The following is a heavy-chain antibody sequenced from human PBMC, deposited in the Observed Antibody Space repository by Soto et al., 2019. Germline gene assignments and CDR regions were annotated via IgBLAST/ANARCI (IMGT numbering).Heavy chain of an antibody. J-gene: IGHJ6*02. CDR1: GYTFTGYY. Sequence: GASVKVSFKASGYTFTGYYMHWARQAPGQGLEWMGWINPNSGGTNYTQKFQGRVTMTRDTSISTAYMELSRLRSDDTAVYYCARAEHYGSGSYIYYYGMDVWGQGTTVTVSS. V-gene: IGHV1-2*02. CDR2: INPNSGGT. CDR3: ARAEHYGSGSYIYYYGMDV. D-gene: IGHD3-10*01.